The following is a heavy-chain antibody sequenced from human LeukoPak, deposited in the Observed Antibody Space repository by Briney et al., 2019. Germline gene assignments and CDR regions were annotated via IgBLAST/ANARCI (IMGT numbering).Heavy chain of an antibody. V-gene: IGHV4-34*01. CDR1: GGSFSGYY. J-gene: IGHJ4*02. Sequence: SETLSLTCAVYGGSFSGYYWSWIRQPPGKGLEWIGEINHSGSTNYNPSLKSRVTISVDTSKNQFSLKLSSVTAADTAVYYCARDSKGPGDYVENYWGQGTLVTVSS. CDR2: INHSGST. CDR3: ARDSKGPGDYVENY. D-gene: IGHD4-17*01.